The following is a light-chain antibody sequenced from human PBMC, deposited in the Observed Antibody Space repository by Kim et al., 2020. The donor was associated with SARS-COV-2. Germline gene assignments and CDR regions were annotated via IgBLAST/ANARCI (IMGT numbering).Light chain of an antibody. Sequence: QSVLTQPPSASGTPGQRVTISCSGSSSNIGSNTVNWYQQLPGTAPKLLIYGNNQRPSGVPDRFSGSQSGTSASLAISGLQSEDEADYYCAAWDDSLYGRVFGGGTRLTVL. CDR3: AAWDDSLYGRV. V-gene: IGLV1-44*01. J-gene: IGLJ3*02. CDR2: GNN. CDR1: SSNIGSNT.